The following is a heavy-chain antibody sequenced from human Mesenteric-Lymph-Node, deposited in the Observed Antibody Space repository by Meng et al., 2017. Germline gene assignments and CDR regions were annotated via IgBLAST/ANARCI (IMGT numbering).Heavy chain of an antibody. D-gene: IGHD3-10*01. CDR2: IKQDGSEK. Sequence: GGSLRLSCAASGFTFSSYWMSWVRQAPGKGLEWVANIKQDGSEKYYVDSVKGRFTISRDNAKNSLYLQMNSLRAEDTAVYYCARDGSFSMVRGAFDIWGQGTMVTVS. CDR1: GFTFSSYW. J-gene: IGHJ3*02. CDR3: ARDGSFSMVRGAFDI. V-gene: IGHV3-7*01.